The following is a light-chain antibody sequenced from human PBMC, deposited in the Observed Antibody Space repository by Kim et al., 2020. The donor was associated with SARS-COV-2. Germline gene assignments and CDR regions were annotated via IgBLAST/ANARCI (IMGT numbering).Light chain of an antibody. V-gene: IGLV1-44*01. CDR1: SSNIGSNT. CDR2: NND. Sequence: GQRVTISCSGGSSNIGSNTVNWYHLVPGTAPKLVIYNNDDRPSGVPDRFSGSKSGTSASLAISGLQSEDEADYYCAAWDDRLDGELFGGGTQLTVL. CDR3: AAWDDRLDGEL. J-gene: IGLJ2*01.